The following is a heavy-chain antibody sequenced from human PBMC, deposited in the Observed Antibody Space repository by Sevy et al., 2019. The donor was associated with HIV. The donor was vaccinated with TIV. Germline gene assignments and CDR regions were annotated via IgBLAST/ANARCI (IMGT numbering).Heavy chain of an antibody. J-gene: IGHJ4*02. CDR2: VSDSGCAT. Sequence: GGSLRLSCGASGFTFSSYAMSWVRQAPGKGLEWVSTVSDSGCATYYADSVKSRFTISRDNAKNTLFLQMSSLRAEDAATYFRARNDYYETVGGTGNFDYWGQGTLVTVSS. V-gene: IGHV3-23*01. CDR1: GFTFSSYA. CDR3: ARNDYYETVGGTGNFDY. D-gene: IGHD3-22*01.